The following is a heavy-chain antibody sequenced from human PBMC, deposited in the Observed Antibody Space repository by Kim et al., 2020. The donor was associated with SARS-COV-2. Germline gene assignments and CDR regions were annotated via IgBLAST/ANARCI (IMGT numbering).Heavy chain of an antibody. CDR3: ARDEYYYGMDV. V-gene: IGHV3-21*01. J-gene: IGHJ6*02. Sequence: YSADQAKGRSPISRDNAKHSLYLQKNSLGAEDTAVYYCARDEYYYGMDVWGQGTTVTVSS.